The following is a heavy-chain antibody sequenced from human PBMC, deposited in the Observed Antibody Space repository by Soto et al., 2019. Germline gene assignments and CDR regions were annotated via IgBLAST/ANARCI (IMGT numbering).Heavy chain of an antibody. J-gene: IGHJ5*01. V-gene: IGHV2-5*02. CDR1: GFSLSTSGVG. CDR2: IYSDDDK. D-gene: IGHD4-17*01. Sequence: QITLKESGPTLVKPTQTLTLTCTFSGFSLSTSGVGVGWIRQPPGKALEWLALIYSDDDKRYSPSLKSRLTIAKDTSKNQVVLTVTNMDPVDTATYYCAHSPNYGDHVVSWGQGTLVTVSS. CDR3: AHSPNYGDHVVS.